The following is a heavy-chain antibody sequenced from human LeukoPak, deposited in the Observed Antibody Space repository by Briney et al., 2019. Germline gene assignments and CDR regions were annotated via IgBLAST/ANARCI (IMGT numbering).Heavy chain of an antibody. CDR1: GFTFSSYG. CDR2: ISYDGSNK. D-gene: IGHD6-19*01. CDR3: VKDYRSGSYMGHFDY. V-gene: IGHV3-30*18. J-gene: IGHJ4*02. Sequence: PGGSLRLSCAASGFTFSSYGMHWVRQAPGKGLEWVAVISYDGSNKYYLDSVKGRFTISRDNSKNTLYLQMNSLRAEDSAVYHCVKDYRSGSYMGHFDYWGQGTLVTVSS.